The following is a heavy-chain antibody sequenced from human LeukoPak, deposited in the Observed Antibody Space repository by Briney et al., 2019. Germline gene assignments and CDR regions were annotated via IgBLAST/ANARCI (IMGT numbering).Heavy chain of an antibody. Sequence: QPGGSLRLSCAASGFTFSSYWMSWVRQAPGKGLEWVANIKPDGSEKYYVDSVKGRFTISRDNAKNSLYLQMNSLRAEDTAVYYCARFGDYLIFDYWGQGTLVTVSS. CDR3: ARFGDYLIFDY. D-gene: IGHD4-17*01. J-gene: IGHJ4*02. CDR1: GFTFSSYW. CDR2: IKPDGSEK. V-gene: IGHV3-7*01.